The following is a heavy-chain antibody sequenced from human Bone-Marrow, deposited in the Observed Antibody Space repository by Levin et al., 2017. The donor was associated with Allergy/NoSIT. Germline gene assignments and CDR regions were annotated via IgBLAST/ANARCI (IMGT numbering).Heavy chain of an antibody. J-gene: IGHJ4*02. D-gene: IGHD3-3*01. V-gene: IGHV3-21*01. CDR1: GFSFSDCT. CDR3: VRDGWKWKGAVTTEIRFDF. Sequence: GESLKISCAASGFSFSDCTMNWVRQAPGKGLEWVSSISGSSTYIHYADSMKGRFTIFRDNAKNSLYLQMDSLRAEDTAVYYCVRDGWKWKGAVTTEIRFDFWGQGSLVTVSS. CDR2: ISGSSTYI.